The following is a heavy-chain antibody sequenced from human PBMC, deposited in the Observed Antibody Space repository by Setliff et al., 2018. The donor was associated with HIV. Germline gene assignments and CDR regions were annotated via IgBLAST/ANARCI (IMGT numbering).Heavy chain of an antibody. V-gene: IGHV4-39*07. CDR2: ISYTGIT. D-gene: IGHD3-22*01. Sequence: SETLSLTCALYGGSISRGSYSWGWIRQPPGKGLEWIGSISYTGITNYNPSLKSRVTMSVDTSKNQFSLRLTSVTAADTAVYFCARLRITMIMMLNYFDYWGQGTLVTVS. CDR3: ARLRITMIMMLNYFDY. CDR1: GGSISRGSYS. J-gene: IGHJ4*02.